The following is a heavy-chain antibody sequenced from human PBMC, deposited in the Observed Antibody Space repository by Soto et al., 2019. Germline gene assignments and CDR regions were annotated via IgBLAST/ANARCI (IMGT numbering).Heavy chain of an antibody. D-gene: IGHD5-12*01. V-gene: IGHV4-59*01. J-gene: IGHJ3*02. CDR2: IYYRVST. CDR3: ASGRDGYNDAFDI. CDR1: GGSISSYY. Sequence: SETLSLTCTVSGGSISSYYWSWIRQPPGKGLEWIGYIYYRVSTNYNPSLKSRVTISVDTSKNQFSLKLSSVTAADTAVYYCASGRDGYNDAFDIWGQGTMVTVSS.